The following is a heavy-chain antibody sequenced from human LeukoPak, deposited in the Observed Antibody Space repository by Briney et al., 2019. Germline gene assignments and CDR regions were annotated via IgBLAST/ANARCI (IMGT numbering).Heavy chain of an antibody. Sequence: GGSLRLSCAASGFTFSSYSMNWVRQAPGKGLEWVSYISSSSSTIYYADSVKGRFTISRDNAKNSLYLQMNSLRAEDTAVYYCRSLFDYYYYMDVWGKGTTVTVSS. CDR3: RSLFDYYYYMDV. V-gene: IGHV3-48*01. CDR1: GFTFSSYS. CDR2: ISSSSSTI. J-gene: IGHJ6*03. D-gene: IGHD3-10*02.